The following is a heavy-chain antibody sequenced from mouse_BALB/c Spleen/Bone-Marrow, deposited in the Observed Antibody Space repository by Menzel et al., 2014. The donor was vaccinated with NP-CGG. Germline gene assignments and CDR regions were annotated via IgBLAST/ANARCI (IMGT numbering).Heavy chain of an antibody. CDR3: ARDGDYTYAWFAY. CDR1: GFTFSDYY. V-gene: IGHV5-4*02. D-gene: IGHD2-14*01. Sequence: EVQGVESGGGLVKPGGPLKLSCAASGFTFSDYYMYWVRQTPEKRLEWVATISDGGSYTFYPDSVKGRFTISRDNAKNNLYLQMSSLKSEDSAMYYCARDGDYTYAWFAYWGQGTLVTVSA. CDR2: ISDGGSYT. J-gene: IGHJ3*01.